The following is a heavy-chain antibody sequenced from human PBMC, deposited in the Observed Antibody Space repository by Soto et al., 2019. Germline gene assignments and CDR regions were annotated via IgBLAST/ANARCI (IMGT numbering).Heavy chain of an antibody. V-gene: IGHV3-30-3*01. D-gene: IGHD1-26*01. Sequence: QEQLVESGGGVVQPGRSLRLSCAASGFALTPYAMHWVRQAPGKGLEWVAIISYDGSYRSYGDSVKGRFTISRDNSENSLYLQMDTLRSEDTDVYYCERDWDRGGGSYLWKFDLWGRGTLVTVSS. J-gene: IGHJ2*01. CDR2: ISYDGSYR. CDR3: ERDWDRGGGSYLWKFDL. CDR1: GFALTPYA.